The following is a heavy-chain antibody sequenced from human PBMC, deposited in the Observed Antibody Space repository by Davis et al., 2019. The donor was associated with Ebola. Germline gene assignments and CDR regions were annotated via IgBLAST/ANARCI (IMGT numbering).Heavy chain of an antibody. CDR3: AKAQTTVTNCWFDP. CDR2: INPSGGNT. J-gene: IGHJ5*02. V-gene: IGHV1-46*01. Sequence: ASVKVSCKASGYTFTSYYMHWVRQAPGQGLEWMGLINPSGGNTSYSQKFQGRVTMTRDTSTSTVYMELSSLRSEDTAVYDCAKAQTTVTNCWFDPWGQGTLVTVSS. D-gene: IGHD4-17*01. CDR1: GYTFTSYY.